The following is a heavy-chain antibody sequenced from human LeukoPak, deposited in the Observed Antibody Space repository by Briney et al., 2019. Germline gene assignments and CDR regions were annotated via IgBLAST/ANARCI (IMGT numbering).Heavy chain of an antibody. V-gene: IGHV3-13*01. J-gene: IGHJ4*02. CDR3: ASGGRGSSWFGN. Sequence: GGSLRFSCAASGFTFKSYDMLWVRHAAGEGPEWVSAINTAGDTYYQGSVKGRFTISRENAKNSLYLQMNSLRAGDTAVYYCASGGRGSSWFGNWGQGTLVTVSS. D-gene: IGHD6-13*01. CDR1: GFTFKSYD. CDR2: INTAGDT.